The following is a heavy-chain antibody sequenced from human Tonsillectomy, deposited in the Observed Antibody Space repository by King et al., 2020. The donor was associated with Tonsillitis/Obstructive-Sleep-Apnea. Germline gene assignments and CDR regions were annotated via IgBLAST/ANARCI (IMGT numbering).Heavy chain of an antibody. V-gene: IGHV1-2*02. D-gene: IGHD3-9*01. CDR1: GYTFTGYY. CDR2: IDPNSGGT. CDR3: ASGGYFDWLSGF. Sequence: VQLVESGAEVKKPGASVKVSCKASGYTFTGYYLHWVRQAPGQGLEWMGRIDPNSGGTYYAQQFQGRVTMTRDTSISTAYMELSRLRSDDTAVYYCASGGYFDWLSGFWGQGTLVTVSS. J-gene: IGHJ4*02.